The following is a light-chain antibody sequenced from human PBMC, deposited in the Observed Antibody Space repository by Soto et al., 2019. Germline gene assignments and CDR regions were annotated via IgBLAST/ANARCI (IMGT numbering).Light chain of an antibody. J-gene: IGKJ1*01. V-gene: IGKV1-17*02. CDR2: AAS. CDR3: LQHNSNPPWT. Sequence: DIQMTQSPSSLSASVGDRVTIPCRASQAIRNDLNWYQQKPGKAPKRLIYAASSSQSGVPSRFSGSGSETEVTLTVSHLQPEDSTTYYCLQHNSNPPWTCGQGTKVEIK. CDR1: QAIRND.